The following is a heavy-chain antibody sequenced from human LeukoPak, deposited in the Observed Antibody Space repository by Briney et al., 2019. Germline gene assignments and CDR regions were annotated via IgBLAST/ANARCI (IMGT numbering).Heavy chain of an antibody. J-gene: IGHJ6*03. CDR2: IYHSGST. V-gene: IGHV4-38-2*02. Sequence: SETLSLTCTVSGYSISSGYHWGWIRQPPGKGLEWIGSIYHSGSTYYNPSLKSRVTISVDTSKNQFSLKLSSVTAADTAVYYCARGIEGAYSYGYNYMDVWGKGTTVTVSS. D-gene: IGHD5-18*01. CDR1: GYSISSGYH. CDR3: ARGIEGAYSYGYNYMDV.